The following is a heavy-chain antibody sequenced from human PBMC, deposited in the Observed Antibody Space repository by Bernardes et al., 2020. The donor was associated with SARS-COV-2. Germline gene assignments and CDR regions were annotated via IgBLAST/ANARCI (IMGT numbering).Heavy chain of an antibody. CDR2: MNPTSGDT. J-gene: IGHJ4*02. Sequence: ASVKVSCKASGFTFPSYEVSWVRQASGQGLEWMGRMNPTSGDTGYAQKFQGRVTMTRNTSISTAYMELTGLTSEDAAIYFCARSIPLSSGWFHLDYWGPGTVVIVSS. CDR1: GFTFPSYE. V-gene: IGHV1-8*01. D-gene: IGHD6-19*01. CDR3: ARSIPLSSGWFHLDY.